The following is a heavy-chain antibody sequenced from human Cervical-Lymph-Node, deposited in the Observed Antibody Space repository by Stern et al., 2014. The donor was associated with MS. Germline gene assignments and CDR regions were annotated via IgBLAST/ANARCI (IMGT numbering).Heavy chain of an antibody. CDR2: IWYDGSNK. CDR3: AREVRFLARTMDV. CDR1: GFTFSSYG. J-gene: IGHJ6*02. Sequence: VQLVESGGGVVQPGRSLRLSCAASGFTFSSYGMHWVRQAPGKGLEWVAVIWYDGSNKYYADSVKGRFTISRDNSKNTLYLQMNSLRAEDTAVYYCAREVRFLARTMDVWGQGTTVTVSS. V-gene: IGHV3-33*01. D-gene: IGHD3-3*01.